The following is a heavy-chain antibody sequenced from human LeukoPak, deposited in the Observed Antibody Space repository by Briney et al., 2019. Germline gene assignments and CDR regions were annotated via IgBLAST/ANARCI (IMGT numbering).Heavy chain of an antibody. V-gene: IGHV4-34*01. Sequence: SETLSLTCGVFRGSFSGYYWSWIRQPPGKGLEWIGEINHSGNTNYNPSLKSRITISVDTSKNQFSLKLSSVTAAGTAVYYCARRKVTMVRGVALNWFDPWGQGTLVTVSS. CDR2: INHSGNT. D-gene: IGHD3-10*01. J-gene: IGHJ5*02. CDR3: ARRKVTMVRGVALNWFDP. CDR1: RGSFSGYY.